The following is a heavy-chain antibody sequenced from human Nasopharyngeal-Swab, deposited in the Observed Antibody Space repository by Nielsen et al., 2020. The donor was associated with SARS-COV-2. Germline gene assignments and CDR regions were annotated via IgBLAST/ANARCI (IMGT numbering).Heavy chain of an antibody. CDR3: AREGVIGWFDP. D-gene: IGHD2/OR15-2a*01. Sequence: SETLSLTCTVSGVSITTQYWSWIRQPPGKGLEWIGYVSHSGGTSYDPSLKSRVTMFMDTSKNRFSLRLTSVTAADTAVYYCAREGVIGWFDPWGQGTLVTVSS. V-gene: IGHV4-59*11. CDR1: GVSITTQY. CDR2: VSHSGGT. J-gene: IGHJ5*02.